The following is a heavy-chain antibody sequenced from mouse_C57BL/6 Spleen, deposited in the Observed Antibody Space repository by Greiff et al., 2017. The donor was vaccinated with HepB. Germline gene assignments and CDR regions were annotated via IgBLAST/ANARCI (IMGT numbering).Heavy chain of an antibody. CDR2: IDPSDSYT. V-gene: IGHV1-69*01. CDR3: ARLTTVRAMDY. J-gene: IGHJ4*01. Sequence: VQLQQSGAELVMPGASVKLSCKASGYTFTSYWMHWVKQRPGQGLEWIGEIDPSDSYTNYNQKFKGKSTLTVDKSSSTAYMQLSSLTSEDSVVYYCARLTTVRAMDYWGQGTSVTVSS. CDR1: GYTFTSYW. D-gene: IGHD1-1*01.